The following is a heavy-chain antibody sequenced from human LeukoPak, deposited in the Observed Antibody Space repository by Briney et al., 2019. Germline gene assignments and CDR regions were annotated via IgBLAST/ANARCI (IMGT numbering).Heavy chain of an antibody. Sequence: GGSLRLSCAASGFSFISYAMLWFRQAPGKGLEWVAFMRSDGSDIFYAESLKGRFTISRDNAKSTLFLQMHSLRAEDTAAYYCARDDYYFASENWGQGALVTVSS. CDR2: MRSDGSDI. D-gene: IGHD2/OR15-2a*01. V-gene: IGHV3-30*02. J-gene: IGHJ4*02. CDR3: ARDDYYFASEN. CDR1: GFSFISYA.